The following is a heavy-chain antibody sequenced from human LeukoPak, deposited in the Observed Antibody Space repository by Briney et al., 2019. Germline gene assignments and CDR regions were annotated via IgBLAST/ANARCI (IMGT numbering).Heavy chain of an antibody. CDR1: GFTASSNY. CDR3: ARSVGI. Sequence: PGGSLRLSCAASGFTASSNYMGWVRQAPGRGVELVSVIYSGGSTYYTASVKRRFTIPRDYSKNTLYLQMNSLRAEDTAVYYCARSVGIWGQGTMVTVSS. V-gene: IGHV3-66*02. CDR2: IYSGGST. J-gene: IGHJ3*02.